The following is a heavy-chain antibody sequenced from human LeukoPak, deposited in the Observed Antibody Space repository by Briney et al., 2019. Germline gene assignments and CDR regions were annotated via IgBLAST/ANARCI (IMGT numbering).Heavy chain of an antibody. V-gene: IGHV4-61*02. Sequence: TXXLTCTVSGVSISSGNYYWNWIRQPAGAGLEWIGRIYSSGSTNYNPSLKSPVTISVDTSKNQFSLKLNSVTAADTAVYYCARGTYGYVYWGQGTLVTVSS. J-gene: IGHJ4*02. CDR3: ARGTYGYVY. CDR2: IYSSGST. CDR1: GVSISSGNYY. D-gene: IGHD5-18*01.